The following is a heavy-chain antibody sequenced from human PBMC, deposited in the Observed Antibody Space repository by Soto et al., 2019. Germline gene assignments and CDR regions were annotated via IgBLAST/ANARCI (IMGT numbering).Heavy chain of an antibody. Sequence: GASVKVSCKASGYTFTSYGISWVRQAPGQGLEWMGWISAYNGNTNYAQKLQGRVTMTTDTSTSTAYMELRSLRSDDTAVYYCARESPNCSSTSCYVWGNWFDPWGQGTLVTVSS. CDR1: GYTFTSYG. D-gene: IGHD2-2*01. V-gene: IGHV1-18*01. J-gene: IGHJ5*02. CDR2: ISAYNGNT. CDR3: ARESPNCSSTSCYVWGNWFDP.